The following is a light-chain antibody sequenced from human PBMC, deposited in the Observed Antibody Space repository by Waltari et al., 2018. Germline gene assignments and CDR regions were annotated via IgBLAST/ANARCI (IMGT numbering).Light chain of an antibody. J-gene: IGLJ3*02. CDR2: DVS. V-gene: IGLV2-14*03. Sequence: QSALTQPASVSGSPGQSITISCTGTSSDVGGYDYVSWYQQHPGKAPKLMIYDVSNRPSGVSNRVSGSKSGNTATLTISGLQAEDEADYYCSSYTSISACVLFGVGTKLTVL. CDR3: SSYTSISACVL. CDR1: SSDVGGYDY.